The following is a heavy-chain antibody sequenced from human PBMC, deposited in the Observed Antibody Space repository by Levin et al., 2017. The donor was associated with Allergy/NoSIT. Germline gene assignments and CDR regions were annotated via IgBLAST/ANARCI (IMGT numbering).Heavy chain of an antibody. J-gene: IGHJ4*02. D-gene: IGHD2-15*01. V-gene: IGHV3-30-3*01. CDR2: ISYDGNYK. CDR3: AGRYCSGGSWYFRPFDY. CDR1: GFTFSNYD. Sequence: GGSLRLSCAASGFTFSNYDMHWVRQAPGKGLEWVAVISYDGNYKYYADCAKGRFTISRDNSQNTVNLQMNSLRAEDTAIYYCAGRYCSGGSWYFRPFDYWGQGTLVTVTS.